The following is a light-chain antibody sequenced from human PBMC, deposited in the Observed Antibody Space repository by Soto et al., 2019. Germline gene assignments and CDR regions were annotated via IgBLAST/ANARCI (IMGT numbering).Light chain of an antibody. J-gene: IGKJ4*01. CDR3: QQRSSWPLT. CDR1: QSVSTY. Sequence: EIVLTQSPGTLSLSPGERATLSCRASQSVSTYLAWHQQRPGQAPRLLIYDASSRAPGTPARFSGSGSGRDFTLTISSLEPEDFAIYYCQQRSSWPLTFGGGTKVDI. CDR2: DAS. V-gene: IGKV3-11*02.